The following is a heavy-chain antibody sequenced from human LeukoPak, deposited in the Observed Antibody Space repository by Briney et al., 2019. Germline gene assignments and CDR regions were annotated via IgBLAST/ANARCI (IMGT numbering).Heavy chain of an antibody. CDR2: IYHSGST. Sequence: SQTLSLTCTVSGGSISSGSYYWSWIRQPAGKGLEWIGYIYHSGSTYYNPSLKSRVTISVDRSKNQFSLKLSSVTAADTAVYYCARGHDQPGIAVAVDFDYWGQGTLVTVSS. V-gene: IGHV4-30-2*01. J-gene: IGHJ4*02. D-gene: IGHD6-19*01. CDR3: ARGHDQPGIAVAVDFDY. CDR1: GGSISSGSYY.